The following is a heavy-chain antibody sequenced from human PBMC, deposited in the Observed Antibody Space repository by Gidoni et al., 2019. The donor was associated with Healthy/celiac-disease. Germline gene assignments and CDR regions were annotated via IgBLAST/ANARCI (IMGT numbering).Heavy chain of an antibody. Sequence: EVQLVESGGGLVKPGGSLRLSCAASGFTFSSYSMNWVRQAPGKGLEWVSSISSSSSYIYYADSVKGRFTISRDNAKNSLYLQMNSLRAEDTAVYYCARYGRRSSGMDVWGQGTTVTVSS. V-gene: IGHV3-21*01. J-gene: IGHJ6*02. D-gene: IGHD4-17*01. CDR1: GFTFSSYS. CDR2: ISSSSSYI. CDR3: ARYGRRSSGMDV.